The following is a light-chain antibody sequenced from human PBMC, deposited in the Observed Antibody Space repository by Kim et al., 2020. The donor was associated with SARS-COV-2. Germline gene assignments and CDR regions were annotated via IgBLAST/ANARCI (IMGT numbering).Light chain of an antibody. CDR1: DIEGHS. V-gene: IGLV3-21*01. CDR2: YDS. Sequence: APGQTATIPCGGTDIEGHSVHWYQQKPGQAPVLVIDYDSDRPSGIRELFSGSKAATTATLTISRVEAGDEADYYCQVWDTDTNDYVVGTGTKVTVL. CDR3: QVWDTDTNDYV. J-gene: IGLJ1*01.